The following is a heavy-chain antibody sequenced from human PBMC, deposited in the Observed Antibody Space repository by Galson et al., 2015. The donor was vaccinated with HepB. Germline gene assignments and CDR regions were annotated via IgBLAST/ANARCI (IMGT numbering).Heavy chain of an antibody. Sequence: QSGAEVKKPGESLKISCKGSGYSFTNYWIGWVRQMPGKGLEWMGVIYPGDSDTRYSPSLQGQVTISVDESISTAYLQWSSLRASDTAMYYCATTVTTAGYYFDYWGQGTRVTVSS. D-gene: IGHD4-17*01. V-gene: IGHV5-51*01. CDR2: IYPGDSDT. CDR1: GYSFTNYW. J-gene: IGHJ4*02. CDR3: ATTVTTAGYYFDY.